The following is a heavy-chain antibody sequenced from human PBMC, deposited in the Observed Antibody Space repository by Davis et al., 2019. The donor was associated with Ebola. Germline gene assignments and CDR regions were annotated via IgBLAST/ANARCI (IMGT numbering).Heavy chain of an antibody. D-gene: IGHD6-19*01. Sequence: AASVQVSCKASGYTFNSHGISWVRQAPGQGLEWMAWISAYNGHTNYAQKFQGRLTLTTDTSRSTAYMELRSLTSDGTAEYFCARGRNGGWDFDNWGQGTLVTVSS. J-gene: IGHJ4*02. CDR1: GYTFNSHG. CDR2: ISAYNGHT. V-gene: IGHV1-18*01. CDR3: ARGRNGGWDFDN.